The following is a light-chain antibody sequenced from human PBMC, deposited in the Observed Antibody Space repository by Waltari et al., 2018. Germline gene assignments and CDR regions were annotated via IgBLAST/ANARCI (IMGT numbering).Light chain of an antibody. CDR1: SSAVGGSNH. Sequence: QSALTQPRSVSGSPGQSVTISCTGTSSAVGGSNHVSWYQHHPGKAPKLIIYDVTKRPSGVPDRFSASKSDNTASLTISGLQAEDEADYYCCSYAGSITFWVFGGGTKLTVL. V-gene: IGLV2-11*01. J-gene: IGLJ3*02. CDR2: DVT. CDR3: CSYAGSITFWV.